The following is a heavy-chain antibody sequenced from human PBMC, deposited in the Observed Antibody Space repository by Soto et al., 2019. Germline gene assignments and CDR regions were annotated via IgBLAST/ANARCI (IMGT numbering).Heavy chain of an antibody. CDR2: IYWDDDT. CDR3: AQGGGYGYNGMDV. D-gene: IGHD3-16*01. Sequence: QITLKESGPTLVKPTQPLTLTCTFSGFSLSTSGVGVGWIRQPPGKALEWLALIYWDDDTRSSPPLKSRLTTTKDTSKNQVVLTMPNMDPVDTATYYGAQGGGYGYNGMDVRGPGTTVTVSS. V-gene: IGHV2-5*02. CDR1: GFSLSTSGVG. J-gene: IGHJ6*02.